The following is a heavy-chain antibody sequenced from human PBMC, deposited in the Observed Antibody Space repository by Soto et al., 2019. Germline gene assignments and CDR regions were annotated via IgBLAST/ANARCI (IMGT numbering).Heavy chain of an antibody. J-gene: IGHJ4*02. D-gene: IGHD3-3*01. Sequence: GGSLRLSCAASGFTFSSYGMHWVRQAPGKGLEWVAVISYDGSNKYYADSVKGRFTISRDNSKNTLYLQMNSLRAEDTAVYYCAKSIGVPSHDDYWGQGTLVTVSS. CDR2: ISYDGSNK. CDR1: GFTFSSYG. CDR3: AKSIGVPSHDDY. V-gene: IGHV3-30*18.